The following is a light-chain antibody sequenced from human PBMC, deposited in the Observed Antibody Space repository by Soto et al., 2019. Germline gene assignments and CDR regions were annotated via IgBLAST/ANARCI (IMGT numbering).Light chain of an antibody. V-gene: IGKV3-15*01. J-gene: IGKJ4*01. CDR1: QNIYNK. CDR3: QQYNRWPLT. CDR2: DTS. Sequence: EKLMSQSPATLSVSPGERVTLSCRASQNIYNKLAWYQQKPGQTPRLVIYDTSTRATGTPGSFSGSGSGTEFTLTISSLQSEDFAVYYCQQYNRWPLTFGGGPRWIS.